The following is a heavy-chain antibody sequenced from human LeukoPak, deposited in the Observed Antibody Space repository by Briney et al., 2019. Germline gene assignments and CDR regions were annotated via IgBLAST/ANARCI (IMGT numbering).Heavy chain of an antibody. CDR3: ARAYCGGDCYSVNWFDP. CDR1: GYTFTSYG. J-gene: IGHJ5*02. Sequence: AGSVTVSCKASGYTFTSYGISWVRQAPGQGLEGMGWISAYNGNTNYAQKLQGRVTMTTDTSTSTAYTELRSLRSDDTAVYYCARAYCGGDCYSVNWFDPWGQGTLVTVSS. CDR2: ISAYNGNT. V-gene: IGHV1-18*01. D-gene: IGHD2-21*02.